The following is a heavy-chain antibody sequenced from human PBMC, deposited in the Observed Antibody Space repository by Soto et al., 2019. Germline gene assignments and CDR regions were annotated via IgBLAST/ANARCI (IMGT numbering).Heavy chain of an antibody. V-gene: IGHV4-59*01. Sequence: AETLCRTYTVSVSSMSSYYWIWIRKPPWQGLEWIGNIYYSGSTHYSPSLKSRATTSVDTPKNQFSLKLSSVTAADTAVSYCARVADYYDSSGYSWQYYFDDWGQGTLVPVSS. D-gene: IGHD3-22*01. CDR2: IYYSGST. CDR1: VSSMSSYY. CDR3: ARVADYYDSSGYSWQYYFDD. J-gene: IGHJ4*02.